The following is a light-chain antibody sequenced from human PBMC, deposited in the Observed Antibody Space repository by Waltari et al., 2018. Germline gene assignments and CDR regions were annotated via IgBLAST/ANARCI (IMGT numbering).Light chain of an antibody. Sequence: QSALTQPASVSGSPGQSITISCTGPSSDVGNYNLVSWYQQHPGKAPKLMIYEGNKRPSGVSNRFSVSKSGNMASLTISGLQAEDEADYYCCSYAGSSAPRVFGGGTKLTVL. V-gene: IGLV2-23*01. CDR1: SSDVGNYNL. J-gene: IGLJ3*02. CDR3: CSYAGSSAPRV. CDR2: EGN.